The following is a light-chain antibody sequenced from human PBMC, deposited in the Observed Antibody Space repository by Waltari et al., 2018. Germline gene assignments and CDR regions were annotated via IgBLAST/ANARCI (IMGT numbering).Light chain of an antibody. Sequence: DVQMTQSPSTLSASVGDRVTIPCRASEDINTWLAWYQQKPGKAPKLLISDAASLKSGVPSRFSGSGSGTDFTLTITSMQPDDFATYYCQHYKNFPLTFGQGTRVEIK. V-gene: IGKV1-5*01. J-gene: IGKJ1*01. CDR1: EDINTW. CDR2: DAA. CDR3: QHYKNFPLT.